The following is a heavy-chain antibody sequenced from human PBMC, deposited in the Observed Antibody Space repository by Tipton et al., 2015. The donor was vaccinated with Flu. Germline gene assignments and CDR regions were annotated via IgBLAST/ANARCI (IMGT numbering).Heavy chain of an antibody. CDR2: VYYSGST. V-gene: IGHV4-39*01. D-gene: IGHD4-17*01. Sequence: TLSLTCTVSSGSINNSGYYWGWVRQPPGKGLEWVGSVYYSGSTYYNPSLKSRVTISVDTSKNQFSLTLTSVTAADTAVYYCARPTVTAGFDPWGQGALVTVSS. CDR3: ARPTVTAGFDP. J-gene: IGHJ5*02. CDR1: SGSINNSGYY.